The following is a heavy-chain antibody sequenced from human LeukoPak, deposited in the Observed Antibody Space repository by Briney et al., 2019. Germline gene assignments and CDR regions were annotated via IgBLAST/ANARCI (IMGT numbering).Heavy chain of an antibody. J-gene: IGHJ4*02. CDR2: IYYSGST. CDR3: XXLRRDGYNYLDY. D-gene: IGHD5-24*01. Sequence: SETLSLTCTVSGGSISSSSYYWGWIRQPPGKGLEWIGSIYYSGSTYYNPSLKSRVTISVDTSKNQFSLKLSSVTAADTAVYXXXXLRRDGYNYLDYWGQGTLVTVSS. V-gene: IGHV4-39*01. CDR1: GGSISSSSYY.